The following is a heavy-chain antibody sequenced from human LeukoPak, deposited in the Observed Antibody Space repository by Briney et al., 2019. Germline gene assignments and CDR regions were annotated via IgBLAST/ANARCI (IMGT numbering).Heavy chain of an antibody. J-gene: IGHJ4*02. CDR3: ARVNYGSATKEDY. V-gene: IGHV4-31*03. CDR2: IYYSGST. Sequence: SETLSLTCTVSGGSISSGGYYWSWIRQHPGKGLGWIGYIYYSGSTYYNPSRKSRVTISVDTSKNQFSLKLSSVTAADTAVYYCARVNYGSATKEDYWGQGTLVTVSS. D-gene: IGHD3-10*01. CDR1: GGSISSGGYY.